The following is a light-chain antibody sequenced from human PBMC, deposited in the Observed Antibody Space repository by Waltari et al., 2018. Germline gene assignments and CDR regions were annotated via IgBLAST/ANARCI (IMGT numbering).Light chain of an antibody. J-gene: IGKJ1*01. Sequence: DIQMTQSPSTLSASVGDRVTITCRASQSISSWLAWYQQKPGKAPKLLIYKASSLESRVPSRFSGRGSGTEFTLTISSLQPDDFATYYCQQYNSYSPWTFGQGTKVEIK. CDR1: QSISSW. CDR2: KAS. CDR3: QQYNSYSPWT. V-gene: IGKV1-5*03.